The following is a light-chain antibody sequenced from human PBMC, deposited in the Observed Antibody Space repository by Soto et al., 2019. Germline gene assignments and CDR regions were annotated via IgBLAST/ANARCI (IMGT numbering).Light chain of an antibody. V-gene: IGKV1-8*01. J-gene: IGKJ1*01. CDR3: QQYNGFFT. CDR1: QDIGTY. Sequence: AIRTTQYPSSFSASTGDRVSITSRATQDIGTYLAWYQQIPGKAPKLLIYDASTLQTGVPSRFSGSGSGTEFTLTISSLQPDDFANYYCQQYNGFFTFGQGTKVDIK. CDR2: DAS.